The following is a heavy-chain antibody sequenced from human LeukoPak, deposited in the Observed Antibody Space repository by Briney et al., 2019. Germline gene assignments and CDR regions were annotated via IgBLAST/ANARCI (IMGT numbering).Heavy chain of an antibody. Sequence: SETLSLTCAVYGGSFSGYYWSWIRQPPGKGLEWIGEINHSGGTNYNPSLKSRVTISVDTSKNQFSLKLSSVTAADTAVYYCARHDAGIAARPFDNWGQGTLVTVSS. CDR2: INHSGGT. J-gene: IGHJ4*02. CDR1: GGSFSGYY. CDR3: ARHDAGIAARPFDN. D-gene: IGHD6-6*01. V-gene: IGHV4-34*01.